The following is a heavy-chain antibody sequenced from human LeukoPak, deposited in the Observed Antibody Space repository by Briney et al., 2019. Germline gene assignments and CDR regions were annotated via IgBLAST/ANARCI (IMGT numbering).Heavy chain of an antibody. Sequence: ASVKVSCKASGYTLTSYGISWVRQAPGQGLEWMGWINTYNGNTKYAQKFQGRVTMTRDTSISTAYMELSRLRSDDTAVYYCARDSSSPDYYYYYMDVWGKGTTVTVSS. D-gene: IGHD6-13*01. CDR1: GYTLTSYG. CDR3: ARDSSSPDYYYYYMDV. V-gene: IGHV1-18*01. J-gene: IGHJ6*03. CDR2: INTYNGNT.